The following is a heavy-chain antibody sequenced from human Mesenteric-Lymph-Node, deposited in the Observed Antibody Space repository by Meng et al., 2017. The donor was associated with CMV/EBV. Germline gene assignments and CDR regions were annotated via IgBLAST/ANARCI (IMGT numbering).Heavy chain of an antibody. D-gene: IGHD3-3*01. CDR2: IKQDGSEK. J-gene: IGHJ4*02. V-gene: IGHV3-7*01. Sequence: GESLKISCAASGFTFSSYGMHWVRQAPGKGLEWVANIKQDGSEKYYVDSVKGRFTISRDNAKNSLYLQMNSLRAEDTAVYYCAREFHPHDFWSGYYLGWGQGTLVTVSS. CDR3: AREFHPHDFWSGYYLG. CDR1: GFTFSSYG.